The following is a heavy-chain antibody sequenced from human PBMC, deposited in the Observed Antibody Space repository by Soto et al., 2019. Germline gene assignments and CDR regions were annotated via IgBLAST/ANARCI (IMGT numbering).Heavy chain of an antibody. D-gene: IGHD2-2*01. V-gene: IGHV6-1*01. CDR2: TYYRSKWYN. J-gene: IGHJ6*03. CDR1: GDSVSSNSAA. Sequence: PSQTLSLTCAISGDSVSSNSAAWNWIRQSPSRGLEWLGRTYYRSKWYNDYAVSVKSRITINPDTSKNQFSPQLNSVTPEDTAVYYCAREGSGDIVVVPAAKIQFYYYMDVWGKGTTVTVSS. CDR3: AREGSGDIVVVPAAKIQFYYYMDV.